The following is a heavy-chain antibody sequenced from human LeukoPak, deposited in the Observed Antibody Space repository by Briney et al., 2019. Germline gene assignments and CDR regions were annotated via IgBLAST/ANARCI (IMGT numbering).Heavy chain of an antibody. CDR2: IGRDGINT. D-gene: IGHD2-15*01. CDR3: AKGLVAGNQYFDS. Sequence: GGSLRLSCVASGFTFTTYAMSWVRQAPGKGLEWVSAIGRDGINTKYADSVNGRFTVSKDNSRDTLYLQMSSLRADDTAVYYCAKGLVAGNQYFDSRGQGTLVTVSS. J-gene: IGHJ4*02. CDR1: GFTFTTYA. V-gene: IGHV3-23*01.